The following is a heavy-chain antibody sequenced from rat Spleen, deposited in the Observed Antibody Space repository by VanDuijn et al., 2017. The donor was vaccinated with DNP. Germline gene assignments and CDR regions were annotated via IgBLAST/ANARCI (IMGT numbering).Heavy chain of an antibody. J-gene: IGHJ1*01. CDR1: GFSLTSHG. V-gene: IGHV2S12*01. D-gene: IGHD1-1*01. Sequence: QVQLKESGPGLVQPSQTLSLTCTASGFSLTSHGVSWVRQPPGKGLEWIAAISGGGSTYYNSVLKSRLSINRDTSNSQVFLKMHSLQTEDTAIYYCTRGRYYEYNYWYFDFWGPGTTVTVSS. CDR3: TRGRYYEYNYWYFDF. CDR2: ISGGGST.